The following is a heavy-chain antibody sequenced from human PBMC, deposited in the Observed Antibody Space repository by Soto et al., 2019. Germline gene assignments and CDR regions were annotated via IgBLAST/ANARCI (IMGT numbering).Heavy chain of an antibody. Sequence: ESLKISCKGSGYSFTSYWIGWVRQMPGKGLEWMGRIDPSDSCTNYSPSFQGHVTISADKSISTAYLQWSSLKASDTAMYYCARQIVDGMDVWGQGTTVTVSS. D-gene: IGHD6-6*01. J-gene: IGHJ6*02. CDR1: GYSFTSYW. CDR2: IDPSDSCT. CDR3: ARQIVDGMDV. V-gene: IGHV5-10-1*01.